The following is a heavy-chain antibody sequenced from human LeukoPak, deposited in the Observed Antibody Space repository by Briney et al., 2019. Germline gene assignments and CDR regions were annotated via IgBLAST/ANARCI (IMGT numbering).Heavy chain of an antibody. CDR1: GFTFSRYW. CDR2: INPGGTAT. Sequence: GGSLRLSCADSGFTFSRYWMHWVRQAPGKGLVWVSRINPGGTATTYADSVKGRFTISRDNSKNTLYLQMNSLRAEDTAVYYCSSKRTMIDFDYWGQGTLVTVSS. D-gene: IGHD3-22*01. J-gene: IGHJ4*02. CDR3: SSKRTMIDFDY. V-gene: IGHV3-74*01.